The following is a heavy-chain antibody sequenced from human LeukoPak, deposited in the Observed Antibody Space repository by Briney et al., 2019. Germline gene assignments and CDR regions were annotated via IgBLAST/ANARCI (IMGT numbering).Heavy chain of an antibody. Sequence: SETLSLTCAVYGGSFSGYYWSWIRQPPGKGLEWIGEINHSGSTNYNPSLKSRVTISVDTSKNQFSLKLSSVTAADTAVYYCARVSGYYDFDYWGQGTLVTVSS. D-gene: IGHD3-22*01. J-gene: IGHJ4*02. CDR3: ARVSGYYDFDY. V-gene: IGHV4-34*01. CDR1: GGSFSGYY. CDR2: INHSGST.